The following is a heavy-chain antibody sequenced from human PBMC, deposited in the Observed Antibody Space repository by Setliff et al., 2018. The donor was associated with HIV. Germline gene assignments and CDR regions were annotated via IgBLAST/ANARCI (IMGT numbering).Heavy chain of an antibody. D-gene: IGHD3-10*01. CDR3: ARGYASGSGSYYYDY. CDR2: VNPYSGNS. CDR1: GYTFATYD. J-gene: IGHJ4*02. V-gene: IGHV1-8*02. Sequence: ASVKVSCKTSGYTFATYDINWVRQAAGQGLEWLGWVNPYSGNSGYAQKFHGRLTMTRDTPRGTAHMELRSLRSDDTAVYFCARGYASGSGSYYYDYWGQGTLVTVSS.